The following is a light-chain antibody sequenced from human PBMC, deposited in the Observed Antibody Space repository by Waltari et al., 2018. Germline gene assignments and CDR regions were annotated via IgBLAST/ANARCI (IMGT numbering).Light chain of an antibody. J-gene: IGLJ2*01. CDR2: GKN. CDR1: SLRSYY. V-gene: IGLV3-19*01. CDR3: NSRDTSGNHVV. Sequence: SSELTQDPAVSVALGQTVRLTCQGDSLRSYYASWYQQKPGQAPVLVIYGKNNRSSGIPDRFSGSTSGNTASVTISGAHAEDEADYYCNSRDTSGNHVVFGGGTKLTVL.